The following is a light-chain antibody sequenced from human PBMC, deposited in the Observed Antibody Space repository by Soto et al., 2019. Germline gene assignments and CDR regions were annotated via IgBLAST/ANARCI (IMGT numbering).Light chain of an antibody. CDR3: QQRGSWKLT. CDR1: QSVSSS. Sequence: EIVLTQSPDTLSLSPGERATLSCRASQSVSSSLAWYQQKPGQAPRLLIYDASNRATGTPARFSGSGSGTDFTLTISSLEPEAFAVYYCQQRGSWKLTFCGGTKVEIK. J-gene: IGKJ4*01. CDR2: DAS. V-gene: IGKV3-11*01.